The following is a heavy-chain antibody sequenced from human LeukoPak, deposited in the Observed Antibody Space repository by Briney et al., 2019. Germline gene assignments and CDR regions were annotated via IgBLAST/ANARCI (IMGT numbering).Heavy chain of an antibody. CDR3: ARDRSSCSGGSCTEVLDY. CDR2: IYFSGST. Sequence: SQTLSLTCTVSGDSISSGSYYWSWIRQPAGKGLEWIGRIYFSGSTNYNPSLKSRVTISVDTSKNQFSLKLNSVTAADTAVYYCARDRSSCSGGSCTEVLDYWGQGTLVTVSS. V-gene: IGHV4-61*02. J-gene: IGHJ4*02. CDR1: GDSISSGSYY. D-gene: IGHD2-15*01.